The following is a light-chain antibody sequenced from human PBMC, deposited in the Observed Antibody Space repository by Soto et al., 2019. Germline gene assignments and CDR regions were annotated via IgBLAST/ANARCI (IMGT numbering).Light chain of an antibody. CDR2: AAS. CDR1: QGIKNY. J-gene: IGKJ4*01. V-gene: IGKV1-27*01. CDR3: QRYYNAPFT. Sequence: DIQVTQYPSSLSASVGDRVTITCRASQGIKNYLAWYQQKPGEIPKLLIYAASTLESGIPPRFSGSGSGTDFTLTINHLQPEYVATYYCQRYYNAPFTFGGGTKVEIK.